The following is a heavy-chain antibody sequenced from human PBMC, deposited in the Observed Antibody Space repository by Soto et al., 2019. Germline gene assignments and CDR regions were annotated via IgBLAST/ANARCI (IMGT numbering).Heavy chain of an antibody. D-gene: IGHD4-17*01. Sequence: SETLSLTCTVSGGSISSYYWSWIRQPPGKGLEWIGYIYYSGGTNYNPSLKSRVTISVDTSKNQFSLKLSSVTAADTAVYYCARVYGDYLDYWGQGPLVTVSS. CDR1: GGSISSYY. CDR3: ARVYGDYLDY. V-gene: IGHV4-59*01. CDR2: IYYSGGT. J-gene: IGHJ4*02.